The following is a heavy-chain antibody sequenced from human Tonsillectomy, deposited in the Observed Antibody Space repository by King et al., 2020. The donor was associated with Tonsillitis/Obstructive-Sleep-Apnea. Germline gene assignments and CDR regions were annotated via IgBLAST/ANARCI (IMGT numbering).Heavy chain of an antibody. CDR1: GFTFSSYA. J-gene: IGHJ6*02. CDR2: ISGSGDST. CDR3: AKGGARVSYGVDV. D-gene: IGHD3-10*01. Sequence: VQLVESGGGLVQPGGSLRLSCVASGFTFSSYAMSWVRQAPGKGLEWVSGISGSGDSTYYADSVKGRFTISRDNSKNTLYLQMNSLRAEDTAVYYCAKGGARVSYGVDVWGQGTTVTVSS. V-gene: IGHV3-23*04.